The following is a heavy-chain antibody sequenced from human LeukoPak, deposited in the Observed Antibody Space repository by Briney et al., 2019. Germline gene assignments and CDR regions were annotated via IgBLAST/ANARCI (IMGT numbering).Heavy chain of an antibody. CDR3: ARVQGGGYRTADS. Sequence: PGGSLRLSCAASGFTFSNYMMHWVRQAPGKGLDWVAVILEDGSRQYYADSVKGRFTISRDNSKNTLFLQMNSLRDKDTAMYYCARVQGGGYRTADSWGQGTLVTVSS. V-gene: IGHV3-30*04. D-gene: IGHD6-19*01. CDR2: ILEDGSRQ. CDR1: GFTFSNYM. J-gene: IGHJ4*02.